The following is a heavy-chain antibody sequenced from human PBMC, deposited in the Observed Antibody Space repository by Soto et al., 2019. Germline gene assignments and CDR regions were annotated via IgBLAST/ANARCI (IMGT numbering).Heavy chain of an antibody. D-gene: IGHD1-1*01. Sequence: GGSLRLSCAASGFTFSNAWMSWVRQAPGKGLEWVGRIKSKTDGGTTDYAAPMEGRFTISRDDSKNTLYLQMNSLKTEDTAVYYCTTDWKIPRVSYYYYGMDVWGQGTTVTVSS. J-gene: IGHJ6*02. CDR3: TTDWKIPRVSYYYYGMDV. CDR1: GFTFSNAW. V-gene: IGHV3-15*01. CDR2: IKSKTDGGTT.